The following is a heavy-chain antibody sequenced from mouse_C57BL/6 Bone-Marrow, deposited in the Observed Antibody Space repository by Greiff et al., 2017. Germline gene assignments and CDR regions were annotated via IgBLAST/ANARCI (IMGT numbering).Heavy chain of an antibody. Sequence: EVNLVESGPELVKPGASVKISCKASGYSFTDYNMNWVKQSNGKSLEWIGVINPNYGTTNYNQKFKGTATLTVDQSSSTAYMELNSLTSEDSAFYYCARGYDYDYAMDYWGQGTSVTVSS. CDR2: INPNYGTT. CDR1: GYSFTDYN. CDR3: ARGYDYDYAMDY. D-gene: IGHD2-4*01. J-gene: IGHJ4*01. V-gene: IGHV1-39*01.